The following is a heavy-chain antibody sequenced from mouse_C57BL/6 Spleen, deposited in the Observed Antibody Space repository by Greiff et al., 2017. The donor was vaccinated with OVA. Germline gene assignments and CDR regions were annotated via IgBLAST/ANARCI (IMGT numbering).Heavy chain of an antibody. CDR3: ARMDWDSAWFAY. V-gene: IGHV1-26*01. J-gene: IGHJ3*01. CDR2: INPNNGGT. Sequence: VQLQQSGPELVKPGASVKISCKASGYTFTDYYMNWVKQSHGKSLEWIGDINPNNGGTSYNQKFKGKATLTVDKSSSTAYMELRSLTSEDSAVYYCARMDWDSAWFAYWGQGTLVTVSA. D-gene: IGHD4-1*01. CDR1: GYTFTDYY.